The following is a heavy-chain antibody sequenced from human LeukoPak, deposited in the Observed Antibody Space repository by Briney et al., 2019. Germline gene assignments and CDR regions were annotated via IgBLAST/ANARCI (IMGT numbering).Heavy chain of an antibody. D-gene: IGHD1-26*01. J-gene: IGHJ5*02. Sequence: ASVKVSCKVSGYTLTELSMHWVRQAPGQGLEWLGLITPSGGSTWYAQKFQGRVTMTRDMSTSTDYMELSSLRSEDTAVYYCARDNSVGDYAWWFDPWGQGTLVTVSS. CDR2: ITPSGGST. CDR1: GYTLTELS. CDR3: ARDNSVGDYAWWFDP. V-gene: IGHV1-46*01.